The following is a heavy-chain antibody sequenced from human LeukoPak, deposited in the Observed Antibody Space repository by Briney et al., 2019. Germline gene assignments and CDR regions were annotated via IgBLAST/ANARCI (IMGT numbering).Heavy chain of an antibody. Sequence: GGSLTLSCAVSALTLSNYGMSWVRQAPGKGLEWVAGISGSGGGTNYADSVKGRFTISRDNPKNTLYLQMNSLRAEDTAVYFCAKRGVVIRVFLVGYHKEAYYFDSWGQGALVTVSS. J-gene: IGHJ4*02. CDR3: AKRGVVIRVFLVGYHKEAYYFDS. CDR1: ALTLSNYG. D-gene: IGHD3-10*01. CDR2: ISGSGGGT. V-gene: IGHV3-23*01.